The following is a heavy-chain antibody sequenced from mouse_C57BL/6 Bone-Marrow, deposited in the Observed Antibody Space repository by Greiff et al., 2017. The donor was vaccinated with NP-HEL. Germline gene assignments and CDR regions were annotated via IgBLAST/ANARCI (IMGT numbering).Heavy chain of an antibody. Sequence: EVQLVESGPGLAKPSQTLSLTCSVTGYSITSDYWNWIRKFPGNKLEYMGYISYSGSTYYNPSLKSRISITRDTSKNQYYLQLNSVTTEDTATYYCARSGIYDGYYVDYAMDYWGQGTSVTVSS. V-gene: IGHV3-8*01. CDR2: ISYSGST. D-gene: IGHD2-3*01. CDR1: GYSITSDY. J-gene: IGHJ4*01. CDR3: ARSGIYDGYYVDYAMDY.